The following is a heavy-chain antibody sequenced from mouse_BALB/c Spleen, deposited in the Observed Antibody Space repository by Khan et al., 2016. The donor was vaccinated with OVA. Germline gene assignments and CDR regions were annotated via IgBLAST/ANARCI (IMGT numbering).Heavy chain of an antibody. V-gene: IGHV1S135*01. CDR1: AYSFTSYY. Sequence: IQLVQSGPELMKPGASVNISCKASAYSFTSYYMHWVKQSHGKSLEWIGCIDPFNGGTTYNQKFKGRATLTVDKSSSTAYMHLSTLTSEDSAVYYCARRTLDYWGQGTSVTVSS. CDR2: IDPFNGGT. J-gene: IGHJ4*01. CDR3: ARRTLDY.